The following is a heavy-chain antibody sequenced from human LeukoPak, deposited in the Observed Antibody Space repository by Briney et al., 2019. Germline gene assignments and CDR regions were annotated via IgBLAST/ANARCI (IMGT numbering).Heavy chain of an antibody. Sequence: ASVKVSCKASGYTFTSYGISWVRQAPGQGLEWMGWISAYNGNTNYAQKLQGRVTMTTDTSTSTAYMELRSLRSDDTAVYYCARDLVSPSSGYYGVYFDYWGQGTLVTVSS. CDR1: GYTFTSYG. CDR2: ISAYNGNT. V-gene: IGHV1-18*01. CDR3: ARDLVSPSSGYYGVYFDY. J-gene: IGHJ4*02. D-gene: IGHD3-22*01.